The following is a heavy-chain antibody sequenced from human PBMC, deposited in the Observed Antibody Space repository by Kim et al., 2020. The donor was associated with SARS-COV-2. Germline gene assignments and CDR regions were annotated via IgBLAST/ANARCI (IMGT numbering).Heavy chain of an antibody. V-gene: IGHV3-21*01. CDR1: GFTFSTYN. J-gene: IGHJ3*02. CDR2: LSSSSRYI. D-gene: IGHD3-22*01. CDR3: ARGGFYYDSSGYYSGALNI. Sequence: GGSLRLSCAASGFTFSTYNMNWVRQAPGKGLEWVSSLSSSSRYIYYADSVKGRFTISRDNAKNSLYLHMNSLRAEDTAVYYCARGGFYYDSSGYYSGALNIWGQGTMVTVSS.